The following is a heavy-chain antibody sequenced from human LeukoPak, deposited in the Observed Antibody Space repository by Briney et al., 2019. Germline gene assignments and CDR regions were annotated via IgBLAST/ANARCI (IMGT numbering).Heavy chain of an antibody. V-gene: IGHV1-69*13. J-gene: IGHJ6*02. D-gene: IGHD1-26*01. Sequence: SVKVSCKASGGTFSSYAISWVRQAPGRGLEWMGGIIPIFGTANYAQKFQGRVTITADESTSTAYMELSSLRSEDTAVYYCARDLPTPEATHLGGPFYYYYGMDVWGQGTTVTVSS. CDR2: IIPIFGTA. CDR1: GGTFSSYA. CDR3: ARDLPTPEATHLGGPFYYYYGMDV.